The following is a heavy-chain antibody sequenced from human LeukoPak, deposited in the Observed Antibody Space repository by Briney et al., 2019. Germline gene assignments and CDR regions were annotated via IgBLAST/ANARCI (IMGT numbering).Heavy chain of an antibody. D-gene: IGHD3-22*01. CDR3: AKGIGVVVIISYFDY. V-gene: IGHV3-23*01. CDR1: GFTFSSYA. Sequence: GGSLRLSCAASGFTFSSYAMSWVRQAPGKGLEWVSAISGSGGSTYYADSVKGRFTISRDNSKNTLYLQMNSLRAEDTAVYYCAKGIGVVVIISYFDYWGQGTLVTVSS. J-gene: IGHJ4*02. CDR2: ISGSGGST.